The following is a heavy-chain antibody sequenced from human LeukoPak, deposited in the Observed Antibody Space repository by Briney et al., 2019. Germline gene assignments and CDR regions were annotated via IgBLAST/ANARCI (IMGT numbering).Heavy chain of an antibody. V-gene: IGHV1-24*01. CDR3: ARFDSWNWFDP. Sequence: ASVKVSCKVSGYTLTELSMHWVRQAPGKGLEWMGGFDPEDGETIYAQKFQGRVTITRDTSASTAYMELSSLRSEDTAVYYCARFDSWNWFDPWGQGTLVTVSS. CDR1: GYTLTELS. D-gene: IGHD3-22*01. CDR2: FDPEDGET. J-gene: IGHJ5*02.